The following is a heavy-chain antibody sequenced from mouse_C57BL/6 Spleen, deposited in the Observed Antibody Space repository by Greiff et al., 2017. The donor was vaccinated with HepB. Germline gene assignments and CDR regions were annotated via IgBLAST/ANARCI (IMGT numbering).Heavy chain of an antibody. CDR2: IWRGGST. J-gene: IGHJ2*01. CDR1: GFSLTSYG. V-gene: IGHV2-5*01. CDR3: AKTGGRSEYYFDY. Sequence: VMLVESGPGLVQPSQSLSITCTVSGFSLTSYGVHWVRQSPGKGLEWLGVIWRGGSTDYNAAFMSRLSITKDNSKSQVFFKMNSLQADDTAIYYCAKTGGRSEYYFDYWGQGTTLTVSS. D-gene: IGHD1-1*02.